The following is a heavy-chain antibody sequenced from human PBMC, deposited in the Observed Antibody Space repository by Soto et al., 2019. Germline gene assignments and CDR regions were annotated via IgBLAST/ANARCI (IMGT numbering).Heavy chain of an antibody. CDR2: ISHDGSNK. J-gene: IGHJ4*02. CDR3: ARGGTPFDY. V-gene: IGHV3-30-3*01. D-gene: IGHD1-1*01. CDR1: EFTFSGYA. Sequence: QVQLVESGGGVVQPGRSLRLSCAASEFTFSGYAMHWVRQAPGKGLEWVAFISHDGSNKYYADSVKGRFTISRDNSKNTLYLQMNSLRAEDTAVYYCARGGTPFDYWGQGTLVTVSS.